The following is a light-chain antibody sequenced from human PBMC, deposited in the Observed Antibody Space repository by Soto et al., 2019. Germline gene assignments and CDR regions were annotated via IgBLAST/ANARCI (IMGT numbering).Light chain of an antibody. CDR2: EVS. CDR3: SSYTTSTSFIL. J-gene: IGLJ2*01. Sequence: QSVLTQPASVSGSPGQSITISCTGTSSDVGAYNYVSWYQQHPGKAPKLIIYEVSNRPSGVSDRFSGSKSGNTASLTISGLQAEDEAYYYCSSYTTSTSFILFGGGTKVTVL. V-gene: IGLV2-14*01. CDR1: SSDVGAYNY.